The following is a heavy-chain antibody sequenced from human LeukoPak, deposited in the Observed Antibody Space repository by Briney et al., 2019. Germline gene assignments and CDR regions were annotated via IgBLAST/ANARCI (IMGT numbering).Heavy chain of an antibody. D-gene: IGHD3-22*01. J-gene: IGHJ4*02. CDR3: ARGPHTYYYDSSGYSSHYYFDY. Sequence: SETLSLTCTVPGGSISSYYWSWIRQPAGKGLEWIGRIYTSGSTNYNPSLKSRVTMSVDTSKNQFSLKLSSVTAADTAVYYCARGPHTYYYDSSGYSSHYYFDYWGQGTLVTVSS. CDR2: IYTSGST. V-gene: IGHV4-4*07. CDR1: GGSISSYY.